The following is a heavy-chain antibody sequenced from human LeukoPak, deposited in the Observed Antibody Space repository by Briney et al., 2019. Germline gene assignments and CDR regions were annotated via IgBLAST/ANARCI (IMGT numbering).Heavy chain of an antibody. CDR2: IHPGDSDA. J-gene: IGHJ4*02. V-gene: IGHV5-51*01. Sequence: GESLKISCKGSGYSFTSYWIGWVRQMPGKGLEWMGIIHPGDSDARYSPSFQGHVTISADKSISTAYLQWSSLKASDTAMYYCARAEPGRWLQLGGRFDYWGQGTLVTVSS. CDR1: GYSFTSYW. CDR3: ARAEPGRWLQLGGRFDY. D-gene: IGHD5-24*01.